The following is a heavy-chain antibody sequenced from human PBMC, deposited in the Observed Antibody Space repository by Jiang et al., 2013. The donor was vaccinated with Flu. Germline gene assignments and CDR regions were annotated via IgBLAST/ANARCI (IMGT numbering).Heavy chain of an antibody. CDR2: INWNSGNI. Sequence: VQLVESGGGLVQPGRSLRLSCAASGFPFQNYAMHWVRLVPGKGLEWVSSINWNSGNIGYADSVKGRFTISRDNAKNSLYLQMNSLRAEDTALYYCAKDNRYCTGPTCYNYFYGMDVWGQGTTVNVSS. CDR3: AKDNRYCTGPTCYNYFYGMDV. D-gene: IGHD2-8*02. J-gene: IGHJ6*02. CDR1: GFPFQNYA. V-gene: IGHV3-9*01.